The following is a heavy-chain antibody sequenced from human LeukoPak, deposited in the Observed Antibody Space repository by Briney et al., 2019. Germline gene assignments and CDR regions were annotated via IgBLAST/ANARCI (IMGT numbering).Heavy chain of an antibody. CDR2: IRAGGNGT. CDR3: AKSRSGYFNFDY. CDR1: GFTFSNYA. D-gene: IGHD3-22*01. Sequence: GGSLRLSCPASGFTFSNYAMNWVRQAPGKGLEWVSAIRAGGNGTYYADSVKGRFTISRDNSKNTLYLQMNSLRAEDTALYYCAKSRSGYFNFDYWGQGTLVTVSS. J-gene: IGHJ4*02. V-gene: IGHV3-23*01.